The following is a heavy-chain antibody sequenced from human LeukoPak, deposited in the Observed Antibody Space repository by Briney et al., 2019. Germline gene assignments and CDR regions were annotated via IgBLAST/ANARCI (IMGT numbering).Heavy chain of an antibody. Sequence: GESLRISCKGSGYSFTSYWTSWVRQMPGKGLEWMGRIDPSDSYTNYSPSFQGHVTISADKSISTAYLQWSSLKASDTAMYYCARHLYSSSWYPYYYYGMDGWGKGTTVTVSS. CDR1: GYSFTSYW. J-gene: IGHJ6*04. V-gene: IGHV5-10-1*01. CDR3: ARHLYSSSWYPYYYYGMDG. D-gene: IGHD6-13*01. CDR2: IDPSDSYT.